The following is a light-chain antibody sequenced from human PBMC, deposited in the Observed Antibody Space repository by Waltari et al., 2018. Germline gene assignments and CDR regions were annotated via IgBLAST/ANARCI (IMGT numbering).Light chain of an antibody. J-gene: IGKJ3*01. V-gene: IGKV1D-12*01. CDR3: QQANSFPPT. Sequence: DIKMTQSPSSVSASVGARVTITCRASQDVARWLARYQQKPGNAPNLLIYAASSLHSGVPSKFTGSGSGTDFTLTISSLQPDDFATYYCQQANSFPPTFGPGTTVDIK. CDR2: AAS. CDR1: QDVARW.